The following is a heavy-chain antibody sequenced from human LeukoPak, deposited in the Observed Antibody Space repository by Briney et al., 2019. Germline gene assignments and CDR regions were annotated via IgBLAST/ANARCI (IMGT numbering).Heavy chain of an antibody. CDR1: GFTFSGFS. D-gene: IGHD2-2*01. CDR3: ARSRSGYQFDY. CDR2: ISSTSSTM. J-gene: IGHJ4*02. V-gene: IGHV3-48*01. Sequence: PGGSLRLSCAASGFTFSGFSMDWVRQAPGRGLGWLSYISSTSSTMLYADSVKGRFTISRDNAKNSLYLQMHSLRAEDTAVYYCARSRSGYQFDYWGQGTLVTVSS.